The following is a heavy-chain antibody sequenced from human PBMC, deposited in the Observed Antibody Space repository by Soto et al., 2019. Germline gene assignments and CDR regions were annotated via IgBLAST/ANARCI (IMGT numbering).Heavy chain of an antibody. D-gene: IGHD3-22*01. CDR2: IIPIFGTA. J-gene: IGHJ6*02. V-gene: IGHV1-69*06. CDR3: ARGAGVGNYYDIRGYDFPYYYYYGIEV. CDR1: GGTFSSYA. Sequence: SLQVSCTSSGGTFSSYAISWVRQAPGQGLEWMGGIIPIFGTANYAQKFQGRVTITADKSTSTAYMELSSLRSEDTAVYYCARGAGVGNYYDIRGYDFPYYYYYGIEVCG.